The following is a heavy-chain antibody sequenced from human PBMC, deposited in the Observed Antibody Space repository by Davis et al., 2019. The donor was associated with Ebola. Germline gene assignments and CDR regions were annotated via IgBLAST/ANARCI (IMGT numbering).Heavy chain of an antibody. D-gene: IGHD3-22*01. CDR3: ASTSMYYYDSSGYYYVPPSFDY. J-gene: IGHJ4*02. Sequence: SVKVSCKASGGTFSSYTISWVRQAPGQGLEWMGRIIPILGIANYAQKFQGRVTITADKSTSTAYMELSSLRSEDTAVYYCASTSMYYYDSSGYYYVPPSFDYWGQGTLVTVSS. CDR1: GGTFSSYT. CDR2: IIPILGIA. V-gene: IGHV1-69*02.